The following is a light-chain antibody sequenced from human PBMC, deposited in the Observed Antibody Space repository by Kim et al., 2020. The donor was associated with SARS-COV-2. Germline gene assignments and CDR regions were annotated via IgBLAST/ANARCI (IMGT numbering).Light chain of an antibody. J-gene: IGKJ1*01. V-gene: IGKV1-5*03. CDR1: QGIDSW. CDR3: QQYRSYPWT. Sequence: DTQMTQSPSTLSASVGDRVIITCRASQGIDSWLAWYQQRPGRAPNLLIYQASILESGVPSRFSGSGSGTDFTLTISSLQPDDFATYYCQQYRSYPWTFGQGTKVDLK. CDR2: QAS.